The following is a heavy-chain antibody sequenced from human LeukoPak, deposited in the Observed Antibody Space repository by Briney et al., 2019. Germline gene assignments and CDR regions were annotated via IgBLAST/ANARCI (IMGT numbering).Heavy chain of an antibody. CDR2: INTDGSST. CDR3: ARPGYRSGWYDS. Sequence: PGGSLRLSCAASVFTFSSYWMHWVRQAPGKGLVWVSRINTDGSSTNYADSVKGRFTISRDNAKNTLYLQMNSLRAEDTAVYYCARPGYRSGWYDSWGQGTLVTVSS. D-gene: IGHD6-19*01. V-gene: IGHV3-74*01. J-gene: IGHJ5*01. CDR1: VFTFSSYW.